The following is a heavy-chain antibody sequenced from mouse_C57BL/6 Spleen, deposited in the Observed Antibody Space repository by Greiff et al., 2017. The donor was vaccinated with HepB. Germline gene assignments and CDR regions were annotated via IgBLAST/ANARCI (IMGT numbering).Heavy chain of an antibody. CDR1: GYAFSSSW. D-gene: IGHD3-1*01. Sequence: VQLQQSGPELVKPGASVKISCKASGYAFSSSWMNWVKQRPGQGLEWIGRIYPGDGDTNYNGKFKGKATLTADKSSSTAYMQLSSLTSEDSAVYFCARSGLSPFADWGQGTLVTVSA. CDR2: IYPGDGDT. V-gene: IGHV1-82*01. CDR3: ARSGLSPFAD. J-gene: IGHJ3*01.